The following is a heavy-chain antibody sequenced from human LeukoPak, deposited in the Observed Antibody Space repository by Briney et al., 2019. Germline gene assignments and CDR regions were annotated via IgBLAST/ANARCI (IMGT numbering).Heavy chain of an antibody. CDR1: GYTFTGYY. V-gene: IGHV1-2*02. CDR3: ARAHYYGSGSYYIYYYYYMDV. Sequence: ASVKVSCKAPGYTFTGYYMHWVRQAPGQGLEWMGWINPNSGGTNYAQKFQGRVTMTRDTSISTAYMELSRLRSDDTAVYYCARAHYYGSGSYYIYYYYYMDVWGKGTTVTISS. J-gene: IGHJ6*03. D-gene: IGHD3-10*01. CDR2: INPNSGGT.